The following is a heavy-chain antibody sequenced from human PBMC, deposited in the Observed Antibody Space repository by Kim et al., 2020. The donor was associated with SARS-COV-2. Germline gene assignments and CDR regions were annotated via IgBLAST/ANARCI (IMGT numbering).Heavy chain of an antibody. V-gene: IGHV3-74*01. CDR3: ARVPHYDSSGYYFDY. CDR2: INSDGRIT. D-gene: IGHD3-22*01. J-gene: IGHJ4*02. CDR1: GFTFSYHW. Sequence: GGSLRLSCAASGFTFSYHWLHWVRQAPGKGLVWVSRINSDGRITTYADSVKGRFTISGDNAKNTLYLEMNNLRVEDTAFYYCARVPHYDSSGYYFDYWGQGTLVSVSP.